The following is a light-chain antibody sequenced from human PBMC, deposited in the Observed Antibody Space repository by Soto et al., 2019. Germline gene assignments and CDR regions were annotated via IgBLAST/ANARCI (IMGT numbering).Light chain of an antibody. CDR3: QQYKDWWT. V-gene: IGKV3-15*01. Sequence: IVMTQSPATLSVSPGERATLSCRASQTIDNKLAWYQQRPGQAPRLLIYGASIRATGIPARFSGSGSGTEFTLTISGLQSEDFGVYYCQQYKDWWTFGQGTKVDIK. CDR2: GAS. CDR1: QTIDNK. J-gene: IGKJ1*01.